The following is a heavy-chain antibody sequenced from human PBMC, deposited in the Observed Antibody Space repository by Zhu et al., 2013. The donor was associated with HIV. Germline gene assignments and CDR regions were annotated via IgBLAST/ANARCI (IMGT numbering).Heavy chain of an antibody. J-gene: IGHJ4*02. CDR1: GFTFNNYW. CDR3: ARGATDGGAAAFEH. V-gene: IGHV3-74*01. Sequence: EVQLVESGGGLVQPGGSLRLSCEASGFTFNNYWMHWVRQAPGKGLVWVSRINKDLSTTSYAESVKGRFTISRDNGKNTVYLQMNSLRVDDTAVYYCARGATDGGAAAFEHWGQGILVTVSS. CDR2: INKDLSTT. D-gene: IGHD2-21*01.